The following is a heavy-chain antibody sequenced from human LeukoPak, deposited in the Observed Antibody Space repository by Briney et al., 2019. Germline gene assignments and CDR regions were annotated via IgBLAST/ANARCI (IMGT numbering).Heavy chain of an antibody. CDR3: ARVHYSSEVFDY. D-gene: IGHD4-11*01. J-gene: IGHJ4*02. Sequence: PSETLSLTCTASGYSISSGYYWGWIRQPPGKGLEWSGSIYHSGSTYYNPSLKSRVTISVDTSKNQFSLKLSSVTAADTAVYYCARVHYSSEVFDYWGQGTLVTVSS. CDR1: GYSISSGYY. V-gene: IGHV4-38-2*02. CDR2: IYHSGST.